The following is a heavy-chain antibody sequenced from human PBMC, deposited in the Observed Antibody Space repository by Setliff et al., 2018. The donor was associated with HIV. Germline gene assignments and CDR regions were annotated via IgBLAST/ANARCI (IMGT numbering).Heavy chain of an antibody. D-gene: IGHD3-22*01. CDR2: ISTYNGNT. CDR3: ARDKALYYYDGSGSPLFDI. CDR1: GYTLTNYG. Sequence: ASVKVSCKASGYTLTNYGINWVRQAPGQGPEWMGWISTYNGNTSNTQNLQGRVTMTTDTSTNTAYMELRSLTSDDTAVYYCARDKALYYYDGSGSPLFDIWGQGTMVTVSS. V-gene: IGHV1-18*01. J-gene: IGHJ3*02.